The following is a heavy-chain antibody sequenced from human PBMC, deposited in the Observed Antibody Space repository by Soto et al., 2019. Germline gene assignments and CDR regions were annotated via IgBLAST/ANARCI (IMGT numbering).Heavy chain of an antibody. J-gene: IGHJ4*02. CDR1: RGTFTNYA. D-gene: IGHD3-22*01. Sequence: ASVKVSCKALRGTFTNYAFSWVRQAPGQGLEWMGGIMPFFGSGNYAQKFQGRINITADESTSSVYLELTSLRSEDTAVYYCARDRAGYYSHFVYWGQGTLVTVSS. V-gene: IGHV1-69*13. CDR2: IMPFFGSG. CDR3: ARDRAGYYSHFVY.